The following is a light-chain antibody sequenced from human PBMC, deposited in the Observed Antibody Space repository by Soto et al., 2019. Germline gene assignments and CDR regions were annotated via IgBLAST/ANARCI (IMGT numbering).Light chain of an antibody. Sequence: EIVMTQSPATLFVSPGARATLSCRASQSVKNNLAWYQQKPGQGPRLLIYGASTRATGIPARFSGSGSGTEFSLTISSLQSEDFAVYYCQQYDNWPPWTFGQGTKVEIK. V-gene: IGKV3-15*01. J-gene: IGKJ1*01. CDR2: GAS. CDR3: QQYDNWPPWT. CDR1: QSVKNN.